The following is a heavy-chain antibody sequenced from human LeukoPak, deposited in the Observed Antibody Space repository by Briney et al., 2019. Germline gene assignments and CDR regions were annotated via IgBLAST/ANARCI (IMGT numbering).Heavy chain of an antibody. D-gene: IGHD1-1*01. CDR3: ARNRWMDY. J-gene: IGHJ4*02. Sequence: GASVKVSCKASGYTFTDYYMHWVRQAPGQGLEWMGWINPNSGTNNAQKFQGRVTMTRDTSISTAYMELTRLTSDDTAVYYCARNRWMDYWGQGTLVTVSS. CDR1: GYTFTDYY. CDR2: INPNSGT. V-gene: IGHV1-2*02.